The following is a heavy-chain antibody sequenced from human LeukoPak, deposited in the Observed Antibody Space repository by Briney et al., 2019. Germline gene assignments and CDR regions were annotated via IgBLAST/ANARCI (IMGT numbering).Heavy chain of an antibody. V-gene: IGHV4-59*01. J-gene: IGHJ2*01. CDR2: VHYSGST. D-gene: IGHD2-15*01. CDR1: GGSISSYY. Sequence: SETLSLTCTVSGGSISSYYWSWIRQPPGEGLEWIGFVHYSGSTHYNPPLKSRVTISVDTSKNQFSLKLSSVTAADTAVYFCARDNGLLSFDLWGRGTLVTVSS. CDR3: ARDNGLLSFDL.